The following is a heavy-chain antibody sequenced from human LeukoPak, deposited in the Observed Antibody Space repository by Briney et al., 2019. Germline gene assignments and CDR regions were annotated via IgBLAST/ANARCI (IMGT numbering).Heavy chain of an antibody. CDR3: AKDSSSGWEGYFDY. V-gene: IGHV3-30-3*01. CDR2: ISYDGSNK. J-gene: IGHJ4*02. CDR1: GFTFSSYA. Sequence: GRSLRLSCAASGFTFSSYAMHWVRQAPGKGLEWVAVISYDGSNKYYADSVKGRFTISRDNAKNSLYLQMNSLRAEDTALYYCAKDSSSGWEGYFDYWGQGTLVTVSS. D-gene: IGHD6-19*01.